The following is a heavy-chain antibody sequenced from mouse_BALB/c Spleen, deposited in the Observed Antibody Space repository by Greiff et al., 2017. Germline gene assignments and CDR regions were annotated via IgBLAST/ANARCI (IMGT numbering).Heavy chain of an antibody. J-gene: IGHJ4*01. V-gene: IGHV1-4*02. D-gene: IGHD2-10*02. CDR2: INPSSGYT. CDR1: GYTFTSYT. CDR3: ARGYGNYVRAMDY. Sequence: VKLMESAAELARPGASVKMSCKASGYTFTSYTMHWVKQRPGQGLEWIGYINPSSGYTEYNQKFKDKTTLTADKSSSTAYMQLSSLTSEDSAVYYCARGYGNYVRAMDYWGQGTSVTVSS.